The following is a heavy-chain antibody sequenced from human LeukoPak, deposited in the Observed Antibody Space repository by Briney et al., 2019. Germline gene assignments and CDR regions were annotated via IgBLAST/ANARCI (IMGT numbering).Heavy chain of an antibody. CDR3: ARAGRRLLWFGAHYYYMDV. Sequence: VASVKVSCKASGYTFTNYDINWVRQAPGQGLEWMGWMNPNSGNTGYAQKFQGRVTMTRNTSISTAYMELSSLRSEDTAVYYCARAGRRLLWFGAHYYYMDVWGKGTTVTISS. D-gene: IGHD3-10*01. J-gene: IGHJ6*03. CDR2: MNPNSGNT. V-gene: IGHV1-8*02. CDR1: GYTFTNYD.